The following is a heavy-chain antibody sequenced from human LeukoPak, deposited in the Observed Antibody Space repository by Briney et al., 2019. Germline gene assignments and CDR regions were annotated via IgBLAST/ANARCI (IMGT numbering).Heavy chain of an antibody. V-gene: IGHV3-20*04. J-gene: IGHJ4*02. Sequence: PGGSLRLSCAASRFTFDDYAMSWVRQAPGKGLEWVSRINWNGGSTSYGDSVKGRFTISRDNAKNSLYLQMNSLRVEDTALYYCVREGMAGRGLFAYWGQGTLVTVSS. CDR1: RFTFDDYA. CDR2: INWNGGST. CDR3: VREGMAGRGLFAY. D-gene: IGHD5-24*01.